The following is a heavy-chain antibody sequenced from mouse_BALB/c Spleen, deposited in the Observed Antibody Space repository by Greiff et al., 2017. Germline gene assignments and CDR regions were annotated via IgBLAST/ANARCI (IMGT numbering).Heavy chain of an antibody. V-gene: IGHV1-4*01. CDR3: ARGLYYDYEKNY. J-gene: IGHJ2*01. CDR2: INPSSGYT. D-gene: IGHD2-4*01. CDR1: GYTFTSYT. Sequence: VQLQQSGAELARPGASVKMSCKASGYTFTSYTMHWVKQRPGQGLEWIGYINPSSGYTNYNQKFKDKATLTADKSSSTAYMQLSSLTSEDSAVYYCARGLYYDYEKNYWGQGTTLTVSS.